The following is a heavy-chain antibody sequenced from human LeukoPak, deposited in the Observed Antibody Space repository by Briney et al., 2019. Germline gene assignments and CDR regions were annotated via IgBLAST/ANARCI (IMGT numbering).Heavy chain of an antibody. CDR1: GFTFSSYA. J-gene: IGHJ4*02. Sequence: GGSLRLSCAASGFTFSSYAISWVRQAPGKGLEWVSAISGSGGSTYYADSVKGRFTISRDNSKNTLYLQMNSLRAEDTAVYYCAKAGGAYDFWSGYSFWGQGTLVTVSS. V-gene: IGHV3-23*01. CDR2: ISGSGGST. CDR3: AKAGGAYDFWSGYSF. D-gene: IGHD3-3*01.